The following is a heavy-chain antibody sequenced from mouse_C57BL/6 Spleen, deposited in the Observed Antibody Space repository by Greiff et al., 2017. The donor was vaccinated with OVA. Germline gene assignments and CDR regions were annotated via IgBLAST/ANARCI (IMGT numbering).Heavy chain of an antibody. CDR2: INYDGSST. Sequence: DVKLVESEGGLVQPGSSMKLSCTASGFTFSDYYMAWVRQVPEKGLEWVANINYDGSSTYYLDSLKSRFIISRDNAKNILYLQMSSLKSEDTATYYCARVDTTFDYWGQGTTLTVSS. CDR3: ARVDTTFDY. CDR1: GFTFSDYY. V-gene: IGHV5-16*01. J-gene: IGHJ2*01. D-gene: IGHD2-3*01.